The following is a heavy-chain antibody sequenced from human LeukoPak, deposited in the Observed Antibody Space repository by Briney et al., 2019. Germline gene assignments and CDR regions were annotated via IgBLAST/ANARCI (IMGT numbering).Heavy chain of an antibody. CDR2: IHYSGNS. CDR1: GGSISNYY. D-gene: IGHD5-18*01. V-gene: IGHV4-59*01. Sequence: SETLSLTCTVSGGSISNYYWSRIRQPPGKGLQWIGYIHYSGNSNYNPSLKSRVTISIDTAKNQFSLKLTSVTAADTAVYYCAGDNYGTDSWGQGTLVTVSS. CDR3: AGDNYGTDS. J-gene: IGHJ5*01.